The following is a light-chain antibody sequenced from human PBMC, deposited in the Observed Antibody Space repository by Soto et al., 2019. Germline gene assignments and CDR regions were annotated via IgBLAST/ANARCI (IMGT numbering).Light chain of an antibody. Sequence: DVVMTQSPLSLPVTPGEPASISCRSSQSLLHTNGYNYLAWFLQKAGQSPQLLIYLASSRASGVPDRFSGSVSGTDFTLEISSVEAEDVGIYYCMQLLHPPLTFGGGTKVEIK. V-gene: IGKV2-28*01. CDR2: LAS. CDR3: MQLLHPPLT. J-gene: IGKJ4*01. CDR1: QSLLHTNGYNY.